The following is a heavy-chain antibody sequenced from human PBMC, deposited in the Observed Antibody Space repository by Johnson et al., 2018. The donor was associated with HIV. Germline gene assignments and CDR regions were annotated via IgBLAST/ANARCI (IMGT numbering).Heavy chain of an antibody. CDR1: GFTFSYYS. D-gene: IGHD2/OR15-2a*01. J-gene: IGHJ3*02. V-gene: IGHV3-30-3*01. CDR2: ISYDGGNK. CDR3: ARDCRNSTSCLAFDI. Sequence: QVQLVESGGGVVQPGTSLRLSCAASGFTFSYYSVHWVRQAPGKGLEWVSLISYDGGNKSYADSVKGRFTISRDNSQNTLFLQMNSLRLEDTAVYYCARDCRNSTSCLAFDIWGQGTRVTVSS.